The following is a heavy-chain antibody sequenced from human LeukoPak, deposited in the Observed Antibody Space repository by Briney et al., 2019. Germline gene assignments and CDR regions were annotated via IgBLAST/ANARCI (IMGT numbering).Heavy chain of an antibody. V-gene: IGHV4-59*01. CDR2: ISDSGST. D-gene: IGHD4-17*01. CDR1: GGSITGYY. Sequence: MPSETLSLTCTVSGGSITGYYWTWIWQPPGKGLEWIGYISDSGSTNYNPSLKSRVTMSVDSSNTEFSLRLNSVTAADTAVYYCARVFRGAVTSNWFDPWGQGTLVTVSS. CDR3: ARVFRGAVTSNWFDP. J-gene: IGHJ5*02.